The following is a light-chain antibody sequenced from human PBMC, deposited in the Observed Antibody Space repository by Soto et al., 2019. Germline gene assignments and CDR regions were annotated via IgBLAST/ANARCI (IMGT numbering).Light chain of an antibody. Sequence: AIQLTQSPSSLSASVGDRVTITCRPSQGLSSALAWYQQKPGQAPNLLIYDASDLECGVPSRFSGSGSGTDFTLTISSLQAEDFATYYCQQFKSYPLTFGPGTKVEIK. CDR2: DAS. CDR1: QGLSSA. CDR3: QQFKSYPLT. V-gene: IGKV1-13*02. J-gene: IGKJ3*01.